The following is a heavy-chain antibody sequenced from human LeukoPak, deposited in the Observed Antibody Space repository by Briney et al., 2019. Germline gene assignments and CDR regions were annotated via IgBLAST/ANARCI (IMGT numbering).Heavy chain of an antibody. D-gene: IGHD5-12*01. CDR3: AKDIGGGYDS. V-gene: IGHV3-30*18. CDR2: ISYDGSNK. Sequence: GGSLRLSCAASGFTFSSYGMHWVRQAPGKGLEWVAVISYDGSNKYYADSVKGRFTISRDNSKNTLYLQMNSLRAEDTAVYYCAKDIGGGYDSWGQGTLVTASS. J-gene: IGHJ5*02. CDR1: GFTFSSYG.